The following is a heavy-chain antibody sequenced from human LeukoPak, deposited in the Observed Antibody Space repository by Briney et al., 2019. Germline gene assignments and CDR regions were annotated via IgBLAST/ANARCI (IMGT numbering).Heavy chain of an antibody. CDR2: ISSSGSTI. V-gene: IGHV3-48*03. D-gene: IGHD5-18*01. J-gene: IGHJ4*02. CDR3: RGYGYGLDY. Sequence: GGSLRLSSAASGFTFSSYEMNWVRQAPGKGLEWVSYISSSGSTIYYADSVEGRFTISRDNAKNSLYLQMNSLRAEDTAVYYCRGYGYGLDYWGQGTLVTVSS. CDR1: GFTFSSYE.